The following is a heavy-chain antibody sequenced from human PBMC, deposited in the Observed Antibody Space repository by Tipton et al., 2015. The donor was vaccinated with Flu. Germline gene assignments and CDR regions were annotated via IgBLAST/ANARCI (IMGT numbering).Heavy chain of an antibody. Sequence: SLRLSCVASVFTFNAYAMTWVRQAPGEGLQWVSTISGGGGTTYYADSVKGRFTIFRDNYKNTLYLQMNSLRAEDTAVYHCAKVIPELVAGLDYWGQGTLVTVSS. J-gene: IGHJ4*02. CDR2: ISGGGGTT. V-gene: IGHV3-23*01. CDR1: VFTFNAYA. CDR3: AKVIPELVAGLDY. D-gene: IGHD6-19*01.